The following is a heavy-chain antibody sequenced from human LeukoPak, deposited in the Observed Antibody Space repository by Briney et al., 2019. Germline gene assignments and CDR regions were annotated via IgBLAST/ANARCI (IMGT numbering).Heavy chain of an antibody. CDR3: ARDGWEPYQFDY. Sequence: ASVKVSCKASGYTFTNYDINWVRQATGQGLEWMGWMNPNRGNTAYAQKFQGRVTITRNTSISTTYMELSSLKSEDTAVYYCARDGWEPYQFDYWGQGTLVTVSS. D-gene: IGHD1-26*01. CDR2: MNPNRGNT. CDR1: GYTFTNYD. J-gene: IGHJ4*02. V-gene: IGHV1-8*03.